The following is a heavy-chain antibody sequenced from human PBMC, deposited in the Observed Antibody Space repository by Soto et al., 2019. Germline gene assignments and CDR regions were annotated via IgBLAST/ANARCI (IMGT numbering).Heavy chain of an antibody. D-gene: IGHD3-3*01. CDR2: ISYDGSNK. Sequence: QVQLVESGGGVVQPGRSLRLSCAASGFTFSSYAMHWVRQAPGKGLEWVAVISYDGSNKYYADSVKGRFTISGDNSKNTLYLQMNSLRAEDTAVYYCARAYTIFGVVITYYYGMDVWGQGTTVTVSS. V-gene: IGHV3-30-3*01. CDR3: ARAYTIFGVVITYYYGMDV. CDR1: GFTFSSYA. J-gene: IGHJ6*02.